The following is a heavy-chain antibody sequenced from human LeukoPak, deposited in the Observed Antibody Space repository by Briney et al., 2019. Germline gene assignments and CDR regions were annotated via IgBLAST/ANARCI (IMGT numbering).Heavy chain of an antibody. CDR1: GGSISSYY. D-gene: IGHD4-23*01. V-gene: IGHV4-59*01. CDR2: IYYSGST. J-gene: IGHJ3*02. CDR3: ARDQRGYGGQAFDI. Sequence: PSETLSLTCTVSGGSISSYYWSWIRQPPGKGLEWIGYIYYSGSTNYNPSLKSRVTISVDTSKNQFSLKLSSVTAADTAVYYCARDQRGYGGQAFDIWGQGTMVTVSS.